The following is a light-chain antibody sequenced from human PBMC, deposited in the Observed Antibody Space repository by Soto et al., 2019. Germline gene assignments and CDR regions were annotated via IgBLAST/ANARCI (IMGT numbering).Light chain of an antibody. CDR2: EVT. J-gene: IGLJ2*01. Sequence: QSVLTQPPSASGSPGQSVAISCTGTSSDVGGYNYVAWFQQHPGKAPKLIIYEVTKRPSGVPDRFSGSKSGNTASLTVSGRQAADEADYYCSSFAGSNYPVVFGGGTKLTVL. V-gene: IGLV2-8*01. CDR3: SSFAGSNYPVV. CDR1: SSDVGGYNY.